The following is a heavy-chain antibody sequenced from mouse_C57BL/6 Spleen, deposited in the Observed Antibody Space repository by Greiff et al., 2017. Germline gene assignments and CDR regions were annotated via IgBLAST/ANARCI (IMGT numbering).Heavy chain of an antibody. J-gene: IGHJ4*01. CDR1: GYTFTDYY. CDR3: ASNWDDAMDY. V-gene: IGHV1-26*01. Sequence: EVQLQQSGPELVKPGASVKISCKASGYTFTDYYMNWVKQSHAKSLEWIGDINPNNGGTSYNQKFKGKATLTVDKSSSTAYMELRSLTSEDSAVYYCASNWDDAMDYWGQGTSVTVSS. D-gene: IGHD4-1*02. CDR2: INPNNGGT.